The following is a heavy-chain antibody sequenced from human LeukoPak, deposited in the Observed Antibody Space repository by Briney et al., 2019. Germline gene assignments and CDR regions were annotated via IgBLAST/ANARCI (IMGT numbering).Heavy chain of an antibody. V-gene: IGHV1-2*02. CDR1: GYTFTGYY. J-gene: IGHJ3*02. D-gene: IGHD3-16*01. CDR2: INPNNGGT. Sequence: ASVRVSCKASGYTFTGYYVHWVPQAPGQGFEWMGWINPNNGGTNYAQKFQDRVSMTTDTSISTAYMDLSRLTYDDTAVYYCARDNYDYLWGSYPLGNAFDMWGQGTMVTVSS. CDR3: ARDNYDYLWGSYPLGNAFDM.